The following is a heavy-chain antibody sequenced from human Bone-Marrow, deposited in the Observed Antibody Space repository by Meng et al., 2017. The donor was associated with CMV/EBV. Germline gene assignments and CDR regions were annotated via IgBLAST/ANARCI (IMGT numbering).Heavy chain of an antibody. Sequence: GSLRLSCTVSGGSISSYYWSWIRQPPGKGLEWIGYIYYSGSTNYNPSLKSRVTISVDTSKNQFSLKLSSVTAADTAVYYCARTYYYDSSGYYEEYHFDYWGQGTLVTVYS. CDR2: IYYSGST. CDR1: GGSISSYY. V-gene: IGHV4-59*01. J-gene: IGHJ4*02. D-gene: IGHD3-22*01. CDR3: ARTYYYDSSGYYEEYHFDY.